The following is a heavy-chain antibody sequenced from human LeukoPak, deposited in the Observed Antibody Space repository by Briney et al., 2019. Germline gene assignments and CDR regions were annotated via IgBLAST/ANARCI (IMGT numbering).Heavy chain of an antibody. CDR3: ARDRSSGSDYGDY. V-gene: IGHV1-18*01. CDR1: GYTFTSYG. Sequence: GAPVKVSCKASGYTFTSYGISWVRQAPGQGLEWMGWISAYNGNTNYAQKLQGRVTMTIDTSTNTAYMDVRSLTSDDTALYFCARDRSSGSDYGDYWGQGTPVTVSS. J-gene: IGHJ4*02. D-gene: IGHD1-26*01. CDR2: ISAYNGNT.